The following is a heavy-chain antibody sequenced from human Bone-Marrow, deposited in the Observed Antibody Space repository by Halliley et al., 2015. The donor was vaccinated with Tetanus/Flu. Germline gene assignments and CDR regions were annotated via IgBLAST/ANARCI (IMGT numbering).Heavy chain of an antibody. V-gene: IGHV1-18*01. D-gene: IGHD3-22*01. Sequence: QLVQSGAEVRKPGASVKVSCKASGYTFISYGISWVRQAPGQGLEWMGWINTYNANTNSAQSLQGRITMTTDTSTSTAYMELRSLRSDDTAVYYCARDGYYDSSGYYYDLWGRGTLVTVSS. CDR3: ARDGYYDSSGYYYDL. CDR1: GYTFISYG. J-gene: IGHJ2*01. CDR2: INTYNANT.